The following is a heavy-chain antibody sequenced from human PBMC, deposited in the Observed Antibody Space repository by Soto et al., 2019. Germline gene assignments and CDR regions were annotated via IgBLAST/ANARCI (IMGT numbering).Heavy chain of an antibody. J-gene: IGHJ6*02. CDR3: ARDQVPYGIDV. CDR2: IYSGGST. CDR1: GLIVSSNY. V-gene: IGHV3-66*01. Sequence: EVQLVESGGGLVQPGGSLRLSCAASGLIVSSNYMRWVRQAPGKGLEWVSVIYSGGSTYYADSYYADSVKGRFTISRDNSKNTLYLQMNSLRVEDTAVYYCARDQVPYGIDVWGQGTTVTVSS.